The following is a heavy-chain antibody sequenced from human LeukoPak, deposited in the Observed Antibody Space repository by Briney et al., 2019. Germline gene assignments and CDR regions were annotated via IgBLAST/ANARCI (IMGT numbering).Heavy chain of an antibody. CDR3: AKDYSKTSYYGSGTYYRPNWFDP. D-gene: IGHD3-10*01. V-gene: IGHV3-23*01. J-gene: IGHJ5*02. CDR1: GFTFSRYG. Sequence: GGSLRLSCAASGFTFSRYGMSWVRQAPGKGLEWVSAISGSGGSTYYADSVKGRFTISRDNSKNTLYLQMNSLRAEDTAVYYCAKDYSKTSYYGSGTYYRPNWFDPWGQGTLVTVSS. CDR2: ISGSGGST.